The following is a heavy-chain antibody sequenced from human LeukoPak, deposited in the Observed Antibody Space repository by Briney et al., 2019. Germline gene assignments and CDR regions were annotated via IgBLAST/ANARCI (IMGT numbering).Heavy chain of an antibody. CDR2: SRNKANSYTT. CDR3: ARAGLHGGLYVIDN. J-gene: IGHJ4*02. D-gene: IGHD2-15*01. V-gene: IGHV3-72*01. Sequence: GGSLRLSCAVSGFTFNDLYMDWVRQAPGKGLEWVGRSRNKANSYTTEYAASVKGRFTVSRDDSKNSLYLQMNSLETEDTAVYICARAGLHGGLYVIDNWGQGTLVTVSS. CDR1: GFTFNDLY.